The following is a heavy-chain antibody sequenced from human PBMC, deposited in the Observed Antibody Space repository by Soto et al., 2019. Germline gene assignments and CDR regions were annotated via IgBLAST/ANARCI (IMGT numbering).Heavy chain of an antibody. CDR2: ISGSDGKT. V-gene: IGHV3-23*04. CDR1: GFSFASFA. CDR3: AKWSYLDY. D-gene: IGHD3-3*01. J-gene: IGHJ4*02. Sequence: DVRLAESGGGLVQPGGSLRLSCTTSGFSFASFAVTWVRQAPGTGLEWVATISGSDGKTYYANSVKGRFSISRDTSRNTLYLQMNSLRADDAAIYYCAKWSYLDYWGQGTRVTVSS.